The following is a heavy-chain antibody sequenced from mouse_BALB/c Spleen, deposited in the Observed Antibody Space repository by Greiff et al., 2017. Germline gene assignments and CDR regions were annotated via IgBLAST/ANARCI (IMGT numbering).Heavy chain of an antibody. CDR2: IYPGNVNT. CDR3: ARGGLGRSYYYAMDY. CDR1: GYTFTSYY. Sequence: QVQLQQSGPELVKPGASVRISCKASGYTFTSYYIHWVKQRPGQGLEWIGWIYPGNVNTKYNEKFKGKATLTADKSSSTAYMQLSSLTSEDSAVYFCARGGLGRSYYYAMDYWGQGTSVTVSS. J-gene: IGHJ4*01. V-gene: IGHV1S56*01. D-gene: IGHD4-1*01.